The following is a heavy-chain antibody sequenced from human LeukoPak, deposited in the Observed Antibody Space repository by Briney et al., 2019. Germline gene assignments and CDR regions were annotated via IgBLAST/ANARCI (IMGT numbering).Heavy chain of an antibody. V-gene: IGHV3-7*01. CDR2: IKEDGSEK. D-gene: IGHD3-22*01. CDR1: GFTFSSYW. J-gene: IGHJ4*02. CDR3: ERTLAARHTSGYIDY. Sequence: QAGGSLRLSCAASGFTFSSYWMSWVRQAPGKGLEWVANIKEDGSEKYYVDSVKGRFTISRDNGKNSLYLQMNSLRAEDTAVYYCERTLAARHTSGYIDYWGQGTLVTVSS.